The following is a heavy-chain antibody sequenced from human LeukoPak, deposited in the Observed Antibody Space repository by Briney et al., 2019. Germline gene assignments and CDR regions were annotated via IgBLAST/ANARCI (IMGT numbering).Heavy chain of an antibody. CDR3: AKVSEYYYESNLSGYFDY. CDR2: ISGSGGST. D-gene: IGHD3-22*01. J-gene: IGHJ4*02. V-gene: IGHV3-23*01. CDR1: GFTFSSFV. Sequence: PPGGSLRLSCAASGFTFSSFVMSWVRQAPGKGLEWVSAISGSGGSTYYADSVKGRFTISRDNSKNTLYLQMNSLRAEDTAVYYCAKVSEYYYESNLSGYFDYWGQGTLVTVSS.